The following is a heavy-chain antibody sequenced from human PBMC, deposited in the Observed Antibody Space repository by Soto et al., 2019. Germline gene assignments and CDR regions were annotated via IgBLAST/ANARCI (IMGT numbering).Heavy chain of an antibody. V-gene: IGHV3-48*01. Sequence: EVQLVESGGGLVQPGGSLRLSCAASGFTFSSYSMSWVRQAPGKGLEWVSYISSSRSTIYYSDSAKGRFTISRDNAKNSLYLQMTSLRAEDTAVYYCARDRLKDSSGYHAFDIWGQGTMVTVSS. D-gene: IGHD3-22*01. CDR1: GFTFSSYS. CDR3: ARDRLKDSSGYHAFDI. J-gene: IGHJ3*02. CDR2: ISSSRSTI.